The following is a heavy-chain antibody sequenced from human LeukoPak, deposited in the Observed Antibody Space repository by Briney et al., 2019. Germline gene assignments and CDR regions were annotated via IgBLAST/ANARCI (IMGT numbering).Heavy chain of an antibody. Sequence: SETLSLTCAVYGGSFSGYYWSWIRQPPGKGLEWIGEINHSGSTNYNPSLKSRVTISVDTSKNQFSLKLSSVTAADTAVYYCARGPNDFWSGYYSYYYYGMDAWGQGTTVTVSS. J-gene: IGHJ6*02. CDR3: ARGPNDFWSGYYSYYYYGMDA. CDR2: INHSGST. V-gene: IGHV4-34*01. CDR1: GGSFSGYY. D-gene: IGHD3-3*01.